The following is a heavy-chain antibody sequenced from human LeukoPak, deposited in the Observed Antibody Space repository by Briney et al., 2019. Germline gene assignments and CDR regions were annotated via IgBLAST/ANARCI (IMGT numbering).Heavy chain of an antibody. Sequence: AGGSLRLSCTASGFTFGNYWMHWVRQAPGKGLEWVANIKEDGSEKYYVDSVKGRFTISRDNAKNSLYLQMNSLRAEDTALYYCAKWMDEDYWGQGTLVTVSS. J-gene: IGHJ4*02. CDR2: IKEDGSEK. D-gene: IGHD2-2*03. CDR3: AKWMDEDY. CDR1: GFTFGNYW. V-gene: IGHV3-7*01.